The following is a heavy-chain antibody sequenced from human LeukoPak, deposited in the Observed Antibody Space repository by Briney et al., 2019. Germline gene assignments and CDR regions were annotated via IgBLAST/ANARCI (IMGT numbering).Heavy chain of an antibody. V-gene: IGHV4-38-2*02. CDR2: IHYSARI. Sequence: WETLSLTCTVSGYSISSGYYWGWIRQPPGKGLEWIGSIHYSARIYYNPSLKSRLTISPDTSKNQFSLKLTSVTAADTAVYYCTREVRSAWASFDPWGQGTLVIVSS. CDR3: TREVRSAWASFDP. J-gene: IGHJ5*02. D-gene: IGHD1-26*01. CDR1: GYSISSGYY.